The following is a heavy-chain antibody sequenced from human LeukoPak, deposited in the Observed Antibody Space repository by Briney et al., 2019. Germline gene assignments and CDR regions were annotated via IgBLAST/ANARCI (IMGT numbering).Heavy chain of an antibody. V-gene: IGHV1-2*02. Sequence: ASVRVSCKASGYTFTPYYMHWVRQSPGQGLEGMGWINPNSGGTNYAQKFQGRVTMTRDTSISTAYMELSRLRSDDTAVYYCARVRCSSTSCYNWFDPWGQGTLVTVSS. J-gene: IGHJ5*02. CDR2: INPNSGGT. CDR3: ARVRCSSTSCYNWFDP. CDR1: GYTFTPYY. D-gene: IGHD2-2*01.